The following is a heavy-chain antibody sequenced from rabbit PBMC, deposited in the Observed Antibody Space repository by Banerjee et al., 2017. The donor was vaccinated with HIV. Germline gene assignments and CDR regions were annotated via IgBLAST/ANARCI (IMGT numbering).Heavy chain of an antibody. CDR1: GFSFSSSYW. CDR2: IYAGSSGST. CDR3: ARAVNYYIDLDYFDL. D-gene: IGHD1-1*01. J-gene: IGHJ4*01. Sequence: QEQLVESGGDLVKPGASLTLTCTASGFSFSSSYWICWVRQAPGKGLEWIACIYAGSSGSTYYASWAKGRFTISKTSSTTVTLQMTSLTAADTATYFCARAVNYYIDLDYFDLWGPGTLVTVS. V-gene: IGHV1S45*01.